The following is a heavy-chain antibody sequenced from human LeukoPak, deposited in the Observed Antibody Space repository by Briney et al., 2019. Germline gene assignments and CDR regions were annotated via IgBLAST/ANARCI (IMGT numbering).Heavy chain of an antibody. CDR1: GGSISSSSYY. D-gene: IGHD2-15*01. V-gene: IGHV4-39*07. Sequence: SETLSLTCTVSGGSISSSSYYWGWIRQPPGKGLEWIRSIYYSGSTYYNPSLKSRVTISVDTSKNQFSLKLSSVTAADTAVYYCARGGINWFDPWGQGTLVTVSS. CDR2: IYYSGST. J-gene: IGHJ5*02. CDR3: ARGGINWFDP.